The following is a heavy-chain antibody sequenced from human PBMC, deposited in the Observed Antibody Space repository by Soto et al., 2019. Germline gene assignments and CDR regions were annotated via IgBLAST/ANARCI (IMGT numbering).Heavy chain of an antibody. CDR3: ARDLKNYYDSSGYFHAFDM. D-gene: IGHD3-22*01. CDR1: GGSISSYY. CDR2: IYYSGST. V-gene: IGHV4-59*01. J-gene: IGHJ3*02. Sequence: QVQLQESGPGLVKPSETLSLTCTVSGGSISSYYWSWIRQPPGKGLEWIGYIYYSGSTNYNPSLKSRVTISVDTSKNQFSLKLSSVTAADTAMYYCARDLKNYYDSSGYFHAFDMWGQGTMVTVSS.